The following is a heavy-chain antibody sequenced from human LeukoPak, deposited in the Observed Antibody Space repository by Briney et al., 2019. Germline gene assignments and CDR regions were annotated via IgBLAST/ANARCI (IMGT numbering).Heavy chain of an antibody. V-gene: IGHV1-2*02. CDR3: ARGTVNDRGVGLNNWFDP. Sequence: ASVKVSCKASGYTFTGYYMHWVRQAPGRGLEWMGWINPNSGGTNYAQKFQGRVTMTRDTSISTAYMELSRLRSDDTAVYYCARGTVNDRGVGLNNWFDPWGQGTLVTVSS. D-gene: IGHD3-10*01. CDR1: GYTFTGYY. CDR2: INPNSGGT. J-gene: IGHJ5*02.